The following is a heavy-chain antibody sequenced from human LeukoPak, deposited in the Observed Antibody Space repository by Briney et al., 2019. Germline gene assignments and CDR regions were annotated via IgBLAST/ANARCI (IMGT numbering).Heavy chain of an antibody. J-gene: IGHJ4*02. Sequence: ASVKVSCKASGYTFTGYYMHWVRQAPGQGLEWMGWINPNSGGTNYAQKFQGRVTMTRDTSISTAYMELSKLRSDDTAVYYCARGNRSGRITLIVVVTPYWGQGTLVTVSS. CDR2: INPNSGGT. D-gene: IGHD3-22*01. V-gene: IGHV1-2*02. CDR1: GYTFTGYY. CDR3: ARGNRSGRITLIVVVTPY.